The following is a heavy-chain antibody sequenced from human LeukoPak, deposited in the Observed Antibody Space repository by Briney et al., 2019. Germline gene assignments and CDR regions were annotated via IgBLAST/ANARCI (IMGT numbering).Heavy chain of an antibody. CDR3: ARLPFYDSSGY. Sequence: SETLSLTCTVSGGSISSYYWSWIRQPPGKGLEWIGYIYYSGSTNYNPSLKSRVTISVDTSKNQFSLKLSSVTAADTAVYYCARLPFYDSSGYWGQETLDTVSS. V-gene: IGHV4-59*08. CDR1: GGSISSYY. D-gene: IGHD3-22*01. CDR2: IYYSGST. J-gene: IGHJ4*02.